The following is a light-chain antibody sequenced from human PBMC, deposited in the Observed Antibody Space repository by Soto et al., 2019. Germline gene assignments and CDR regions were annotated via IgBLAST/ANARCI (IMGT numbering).Light chain of an antibody. CDR2: EAS. Sequence: EIVLTQSPATLSLSPGERATLSCRASQSVSSSLAWYQQKLGQAPRLLIYEASDRATGIPARFSGSGSGTDFTLIISSLEPEYFAVYYCQQGSTWPWTFGQGTKVEIK. CDR3: QQGSTWPWT. J-gene: IGKJ1*01. V-gene: IGKV3-11*01. CDR1: QSVSSS.